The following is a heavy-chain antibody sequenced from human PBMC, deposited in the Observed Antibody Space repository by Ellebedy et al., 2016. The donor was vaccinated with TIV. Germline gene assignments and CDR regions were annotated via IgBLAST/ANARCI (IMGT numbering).Heavy chain of an antibody. V-gene: IGHV1-18*01. Sequence: ASVKVSXKASGYTFTSYGINWVRQAPGLGLEWVGWISASSGTAHYAQSLQDRVTMTTDTSTGTAYMELTSLRSDDTAVYYCARDVSHNVDYWGQGTLVTVSS. CDR2: ISASSGTA. D-gene: IGHD1-1*01. CDR3: ARDVSHNVDY. CDR1: GYTFTSYG. J-gene: IGHJ4*02.